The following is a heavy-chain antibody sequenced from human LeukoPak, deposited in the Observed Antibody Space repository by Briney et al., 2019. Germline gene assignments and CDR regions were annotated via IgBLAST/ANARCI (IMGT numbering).Heavy chain of an antibody. J-gene: IGHJ3*02. V-gene: IGHV3-48*03. Sequence: PGGSLRLSCAASAFNFNIYEMNWVRQAPGKGLEWISYISGSGTIILYADSVKGRVTISRDNAKNTLYLQMNSLRAEDTAVYYCARRGALTGGFDIWGQGTVVTVSS. CDR3: ARRGALTGGFDI. CDR2: ISGSGTII. D-gene: IGHD2-8*02. CDR1: AFNFNIYE.